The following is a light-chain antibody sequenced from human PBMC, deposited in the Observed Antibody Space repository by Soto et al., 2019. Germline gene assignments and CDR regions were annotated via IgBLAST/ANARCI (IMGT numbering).Light chain of an antibody. CDR1: SGSIATSY. Sequence: LTQPHSVSESPGKTVTISCTRSSGSIATSYVQWYQQRPGSAPTTMIYEDNQRPSGVPDRFSGSVDSSSNSASLTISGLKTEDEADYYCQSYDNTNQVFGGGTKLTVL. CDR2: EDN. J-gene: IGLJ3*02. V-gene: IGLV6-57*04. CDR3: QSYDNTNQV.